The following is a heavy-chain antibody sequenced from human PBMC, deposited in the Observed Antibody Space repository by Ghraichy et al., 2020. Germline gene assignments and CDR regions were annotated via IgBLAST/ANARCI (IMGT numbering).Heavy chain of an antibody. V-gene: IGHV4-34*01. J-gene: IGHJ4*02. CDR1: GGSFSKYY. D-gene: IGHD4-17*01. CDR2: VSHSGNT. Sequence: SETLSLTCAVYGGSFSKYYWSWIRQPPGKGLEWIGEVSHSGNTTYNPSLASRVTVSVDTSKNQLSLKLNSVTAADTAVYFCARWTFGDYGKTQYWGQGTLVSVS. CDR3: ARWTFGDYGKTQY.